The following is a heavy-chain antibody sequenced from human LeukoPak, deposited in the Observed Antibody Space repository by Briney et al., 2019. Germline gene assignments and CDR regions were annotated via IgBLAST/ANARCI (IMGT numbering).Heavy chain of an antibody. CDR1: GGSISSSNW. CDR3: AGSYGSGSYSPFDY. V-gene: IGHV4-4*01. Sequence: SETLSLTCTVSGGSISSSNWWSWVRQPPGKGLEWIGEIYHSGSTNYNPSLKSRVTISVDKSKNQFSLKLSSVTAADTAVYCCAGSYGSGSYSPFDYWGQGTLVTVSS. J-gene: IGHJ4*02. CDR2: IYHSGST. D-gene: IGHD3-10*01.